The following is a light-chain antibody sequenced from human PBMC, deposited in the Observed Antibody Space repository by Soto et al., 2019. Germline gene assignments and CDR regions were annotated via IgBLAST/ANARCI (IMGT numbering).Light chain of an antibody. CDR3: QQYGSSTLT. Sequence: EIVLTQSPGTLSLSPGERATLSCRASQSVSSSDLAWYQQKPGQAPRLLIYGASSRATGIPDRFSGSGSGTDFPLTIIILEPEDFAVYYCQQYGSSTLTFGGGTKVELK. J-gene: IGKJ4*01. V-gene: IGKV3-20*01. CDR1: QSVSSSD. CDR2: GAS.